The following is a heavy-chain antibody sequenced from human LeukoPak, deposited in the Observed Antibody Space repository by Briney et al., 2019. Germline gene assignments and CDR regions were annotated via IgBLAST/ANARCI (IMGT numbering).Heavy chain of an antibody. Sequence: GGSLRLSCAASGFTFSSYGMHWVRQAPGKGLEWVAVIWYDGSNKYYADSVKGRFTISRDNSKNTLSLQLNSLRAEDTAVYYCAKGTSSSCYSAPNYWGQGSLVTVSS. D-gene: IGHD2-15*01. V-gene: IGHV3-33*06. CDR1: GFTFSSYG. J-gene: IGHJ4*02. CDR3: AKGTSSSCYSAPNY. CDR2: IWYDGSNK.